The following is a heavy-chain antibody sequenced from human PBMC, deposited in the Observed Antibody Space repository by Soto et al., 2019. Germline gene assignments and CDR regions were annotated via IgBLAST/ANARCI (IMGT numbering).Heavy chain of an antibody. J-gene: IGHJ6*02. V-gene: IGHV4-34*01. CDR1: GGSFSGYY. CDR3: ARGQIFGVVISYGMDV. CDR2: INHSGST. D-gene: IGHD3-3*01. Sequence: SETLSLTCAVYGGSFSGYYWSWIRQPPGKGLEWIGEINHSGSTNYNPSLKSRVTISVDTSKNQFSLKLSSVTAADTAVYYCARGQIFGVVISYGMDVWGQGTTVTVSS.